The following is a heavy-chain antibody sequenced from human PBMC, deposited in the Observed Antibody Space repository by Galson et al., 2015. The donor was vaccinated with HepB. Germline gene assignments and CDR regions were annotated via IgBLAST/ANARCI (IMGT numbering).Heavy chain of an antibody. J-gene: IGHJ4*02. V-gene: IGHV3-23*01. CDR2: MSTSHGAT. CDR3: ANGGIGGSAGLDY. CDR1: GFAVSNYG. D-gene: IGHD1-26*01. Sequence: SLRLSCAASGFAVSNYGMTWVRQAPGKGLEWVSSMSTSHGATYYADSVKGRFTISRDESKNTLYLQMDTLRAQDTAMYFCANGGIGGSAGLDYWGQGTLVTGSS.